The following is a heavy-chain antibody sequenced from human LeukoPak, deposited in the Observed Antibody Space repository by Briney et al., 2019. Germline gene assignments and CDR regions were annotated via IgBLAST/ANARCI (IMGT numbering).Heavy chain of an antibody. J-gene: IGHJ4*02. CDR1: GFTFTSYA. Sequence: GGSLRLSCAASGFTFTSYAMSWVRQAPGKGLEWVSAISGSGGSTYYADSVKGRFTISRDNSKNTLYLQMNSLRAEDTAEYYCAKDLAFGVAHWGQGTLVTVSS. V-gene: IGHV3-23*01. D-gene: IGHD2-15*01. CDR3: AKDLAFGVAH. CDR2: ISGSGGST.